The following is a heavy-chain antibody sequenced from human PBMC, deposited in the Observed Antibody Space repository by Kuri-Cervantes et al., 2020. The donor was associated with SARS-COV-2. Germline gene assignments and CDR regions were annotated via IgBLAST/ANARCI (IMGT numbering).Heavy chain of an antibody. CDR1: GGSISSSSYY. Sequence: SETLSLTCTVSGGSISSSSYYWGWIRQPPGKGLEWIGSIYYSGSTYYNPSLKSRVTISVDTSKNQFSLKLSSVTAADTAVYYCASSPARYYYDSSGYLGYWGQGTLVTVSS. J-gene: IGHJ4*02. CDR2: IYYSGST. V-gene: IGHV4-39*01. CDR3: ASSPARYYYDSSGYLGY. D-gene: IGHD3-22*01.